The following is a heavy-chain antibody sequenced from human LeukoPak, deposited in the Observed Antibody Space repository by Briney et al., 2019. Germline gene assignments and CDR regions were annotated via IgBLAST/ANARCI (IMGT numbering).Heavy chain of an antibody. CDR2: IYYSGST. J-gene: IGHJ6*03. D-gene: IGHD2-2*01. CDR1: GGSISSYY. Sequence: KPSETLSLTCTVSGGSISSYYWSWLRQPPGKGLEWIGYIYYSGSTNYNPSLKSRVTMSVDTSKNQFSLKLSSVTAADTAMYYCARVGLQIVVVPAATTQTTYYYYMDVWDTGTTVTVSS. V-gene: IGHV4-59*12. CDR3: ARVGLQIVVVPAATTQTTYYYYMDV.